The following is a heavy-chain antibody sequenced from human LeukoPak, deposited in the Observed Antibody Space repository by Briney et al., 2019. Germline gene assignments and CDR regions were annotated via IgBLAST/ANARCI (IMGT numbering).Heavy chain of an antibody. CDR3: ARLSAMLRGPEPIYYFDY. J-gene: IGHJ4*01. Sequence: GGSLRLSCAASGFTFSSYEMNWVRKAPGKGLEWVSYISSSGSTIYYADSVKGRFTISRDNSKNSLYLQMNSLRAEDTAMYYCARLSAMLRGPEPIYYFDYWGQGTLVTVSS. D-gene: IGHD3-10*01. CDR1: GFTFSSYE. V-gene: IGHV3-48*03. CDR2: ISSSGSTI.